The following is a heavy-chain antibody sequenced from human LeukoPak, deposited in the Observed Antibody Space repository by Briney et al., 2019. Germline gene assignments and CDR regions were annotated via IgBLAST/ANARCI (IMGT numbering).Heavy chain of an antibody. V-gene: IGHV3-53*01. CDR1: GFTVSSNY. CDR3: ARDDDWNYEDY. Sequence: GGSLRLSCAVSGFTVSSNYMGWVRQAPGKGLEWVSAIYSGGSTYYADSVKGRFTISRDNSKNTLYLQMNSLRAEDTAVYYCARDDDWNYEDYWGQGTLVTVSS. CDR2: IYSGGST. D-gene: IGHD1-7*01. J-gene: IGHJ4*02.